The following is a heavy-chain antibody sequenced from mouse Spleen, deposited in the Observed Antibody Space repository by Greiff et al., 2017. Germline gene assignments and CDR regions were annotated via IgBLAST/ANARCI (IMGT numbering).Heavy chain of an antibody. D-gene: IGHD2-4*01. CDR2: IYPGSGST. CDR1: GYTFTSYW. J-gene: IGHJ1*01. Sequence: LKQPGSELVRPGASVKLSCKASGYTFTSYWMHWVKQRHGQGLEWIGNIYPGSGSTNYDEKFKSKGTLTVDTSSSTAYMHLSSLTSEDSAVYYCTREITDWYFDVWGAGTTVTVSS. CDR3: TREITDWYFDV. V-gene: IGHV1S22*01.